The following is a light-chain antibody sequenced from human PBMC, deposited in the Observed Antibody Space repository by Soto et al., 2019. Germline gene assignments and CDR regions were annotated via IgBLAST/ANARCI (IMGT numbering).Light chain of an antibody. J-gene: IGKJ3*01. V-gene: IGKV3-20*01. CDR2: GVS. CDR3: QQFGTSSLVT. CDR1: QTVSNQ. Sequence: EIVLTQSPVTLSLSPGERATLSCRASQTVSNQLAWYQQKPGQAPRLLISGVSSRATGIPDRFSGSGSGTDFILTISRVEPEDFAVYYCQQFGTSSLVTFGPGTKVDIK.